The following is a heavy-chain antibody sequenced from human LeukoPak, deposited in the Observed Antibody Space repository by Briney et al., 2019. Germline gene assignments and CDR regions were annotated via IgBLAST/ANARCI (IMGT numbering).Heavy chain of an antibody. Sequence: PSETLSLTCTVSGGSISSYYWSWIRQPAGKGLEWIGRIYTSGSTNYNPSLKSRVTMSVDTSKNQFSLKLSSVTAADTAVYYCARDGPYYYDSSGYYYYYYYMDVWGKGTTVTISS. CDR1: GGSISSYY. CDR3: ARDGPYYYDSSGYYYYYYYMDV. V-gene: IGHV4-4*07. CDR2: IYTSGST. J-gene: IGHJ6*03. D-gene: IGHD3-22*01.